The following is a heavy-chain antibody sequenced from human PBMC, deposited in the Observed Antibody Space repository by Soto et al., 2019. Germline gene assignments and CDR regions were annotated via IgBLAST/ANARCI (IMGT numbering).Heavy chain of an antibody. V-gene: IGHV1-3*01. D-gene: IGHD1-7*01. CDR1: GYTFTNYA. J-gene: IGHJ4*02. CDR2: INAATGNT. Sequence: ASVKVSCKASGYTFTNYAMHWVRQAPGQRPEWMGWINAATGNTKYSQKFQGRVTITRDTSATTTYMELSSLRSEDTAVYYCARDRYDKNYGGFDYWGQGTLVTVSS. CDR3: ARDRYDKNYGGFDY.